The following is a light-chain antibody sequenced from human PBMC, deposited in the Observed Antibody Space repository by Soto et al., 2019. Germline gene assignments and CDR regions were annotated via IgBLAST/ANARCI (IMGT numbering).Light chain of an antibody. CDR3: CSYATSSTLV. J-gene: IGLJ1*01. CDR1: SSDVANYKY. V-gene: IGLV2-11*01. Sequence: QSALTQPRSVSGSPGQSVTISCTRTSSDVANYKYVSWYQQHPGKAPKLMIYDVNKRPSGVPYRFSGSKSGNTASLTISGLQAEDEADYYCCSYATSSTLVFGSGTKVTVL. CDR2: DVN.